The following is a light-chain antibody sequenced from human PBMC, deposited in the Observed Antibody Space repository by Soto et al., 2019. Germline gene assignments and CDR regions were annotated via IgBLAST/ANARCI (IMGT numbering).Light chain of an antibody. CDR3: CPFPSRSPRWF. J-gene: IGLJ1*01. CDR1: SSDVGGYNY. V-gene: IGLV2-14*03. CDR2: DVS. Sequence: QSVLTQPASVSGSPGQSITISCTGTSSDVGGYNYVSWYQQHPGKAPKLIIYDVSERPSGISSRFSASKSGNTASLTISGFRAENEADYYCCPFPSRSPRWFFGTGTTVTVL.